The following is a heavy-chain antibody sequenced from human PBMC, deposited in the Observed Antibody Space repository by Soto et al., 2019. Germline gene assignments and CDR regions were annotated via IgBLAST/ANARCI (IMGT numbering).Heavy chain of an antibody. J-gene: IGHJ4*02. Sequence: QVQLVESGGGVVQPGRSLRLSCVASRFTFSSYGMHWVRQAPGKGLEWVAIISYDGSNTYYADSVKGRFTISRDNSKNTLYLKMNSLRAEDTSVYYCAKEGGLSGSYYISSSYYFDYWGQGTLVTVSS. D-gene: IGHD1-26*01. CDR2: ISYDGSNT. V-gene: IGHV3-30*18. CDR1: RFTFSSYG. CDR3: AKEGGLSGSYYISSSYYFDY.